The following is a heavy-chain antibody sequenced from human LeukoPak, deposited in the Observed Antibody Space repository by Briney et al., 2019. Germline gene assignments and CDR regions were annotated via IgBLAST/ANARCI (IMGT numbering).Heavy chain of an antibody. V-gene: IGHV1-69*04. Sequence: ASVKVSCKASGGTFSSYAISWVRQAPGQGLEWMGRIIPILGIANYAQKFQGRVTITADKSTSTAYMELSSLRSEDTAVYYCARRDSSGNFDYWGQGTLVTVSS. D-gene: IGHD6-19*01. CDR1: GGTFSSYA. CDR3: ARRDSSGNFDY. J-gene: IGHJ4*02. CDR2: IIPILGIA.